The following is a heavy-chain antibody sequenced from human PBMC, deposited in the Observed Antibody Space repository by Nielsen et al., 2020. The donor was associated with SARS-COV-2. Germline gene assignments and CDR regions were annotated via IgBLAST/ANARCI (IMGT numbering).Heavy chain of an antibody. Sequence: SETLSLTCTVSGGSISSGGYYWSWIRQPPGKGLEWIGYIFFSGSTYYKSSLKSRLTISLDTSKNQFSLKLTSVTAADTAVYYCARVTITMVRGLIDSWGQGTLVTVSS. CDR2: IFFSGST. CDR1: GGSISSGGYY. D-gene: IGHD3-10*01. V-gene: IGHV4-30-4*01. J-gene: IGHJ4*02. CDR3: ARVTITMVRGLIDS.